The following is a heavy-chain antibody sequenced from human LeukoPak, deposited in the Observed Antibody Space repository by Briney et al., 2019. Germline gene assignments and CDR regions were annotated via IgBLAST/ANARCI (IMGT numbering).Heavy chain of an antibody. D-gene: IGHD4-17*01. Sequence: GESLKISCKGSGYNFINYWIAWVRQMPGKGLEWMGIIYPGDSDTRYSPSFQGQVTISTDKSINTAYLQWSSLKASDTAMYYCARFDYGDYYYYGMDVWGQGTTVTVSS. CDR2: IYPGDSDT. V-gene: IGHV5-51*01. CDR1: GYNFINYW. CDR3: ARFDYGDYYYYGMDV. J-gene: IGHJ6*02.